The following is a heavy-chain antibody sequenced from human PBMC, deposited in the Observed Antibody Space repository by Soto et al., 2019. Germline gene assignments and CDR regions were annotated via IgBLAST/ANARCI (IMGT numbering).Heavy chain of an antibody. CDR3: ARAIPGYMVRYYYYYGMDV. CDR2: IIPIFGTA. J-gene: IGHJ6*02. V-gene: IGHV1-69*13. D-gene: IGHD3-10*01. CDR1: GGTFSSYA. Sequence: GASVKVSCKASGGTFSSYAISWVRQAPGQGLEWMGGIIPIFGTANYAQKFQGRVTITADESTSTAYMELSSLRSEDTAVYYCARAIPGYMVRYYYYYGMDVWGQGTTVTVSS.